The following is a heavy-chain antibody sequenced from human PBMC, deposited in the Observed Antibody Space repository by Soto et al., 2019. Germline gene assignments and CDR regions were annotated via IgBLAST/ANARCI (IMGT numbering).Heavy chain of an antibody. CDR1: GYTFTSYD. D-gene: IGHD6-6*01. V-gene: IGHV1-8*01. Sequence: ASVKVSCKASGYTFTSYDINWVRQATGQGLEWMGWMNPNSGNTGYAQKFQGRVTMTRNTSISTAYMELSSLRSEDTAVYYCARVRSIAARPSFGYWGQGTLVTVSS. CDR3: ARVRSIAARPSFGY. CDR2: MNPNSGNT. J-gene: IGHJ4*02.